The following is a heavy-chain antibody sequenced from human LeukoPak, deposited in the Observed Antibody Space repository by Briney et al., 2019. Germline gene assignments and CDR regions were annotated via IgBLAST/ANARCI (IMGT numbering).Heavy chain of an antibody. CDR1: GYTFPSYD. Sequence: ASVKVSCKASGYTFPSYDINWVRQATGQGLEWMGWMNPNSGNTGYAQKFQGRVTITRNTSISTAYMELSSLRSEDTAVYYCARVAIAVAGGFDYWGQGTLVTVSS. CDR2: MNPNSGNT. V-gene: IGHV1-8*03. CDR3: ARVAIAVAGGFDY. J-gene: IGHJ4*02. D-gene: IGHD6-19*01.